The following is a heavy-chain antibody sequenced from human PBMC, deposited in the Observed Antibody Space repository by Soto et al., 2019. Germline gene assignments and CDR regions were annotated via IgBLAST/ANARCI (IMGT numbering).Heavy chain of an antibody. Sequence: QVQVVESGGGVVQPGRSLRLSCAASGFTFSSYGMHWVRQAPGKGLEWVAIISYDGSNKYYADSVKGRCTISRDNSKNTLYLQMNSLRAEDTAVYYCAKDLKWITMVWGVSRSYGMDVWGQGTTVTVSS. CDR2: ISYDGSNK. CDR3: AKDLKWITMVWGVSRSYGMDV. J-gene: IGHJ6*02. D-gene: IGHD3-10*01. CDR1: GFTFSSYG. V-gene: IGHV3-30*18.